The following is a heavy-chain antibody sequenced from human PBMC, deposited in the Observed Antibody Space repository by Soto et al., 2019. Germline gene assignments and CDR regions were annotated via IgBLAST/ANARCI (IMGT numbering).Heavy chain of an antibody. CDR2: TYYRSKWYN. J-gene: IGHJ6*02. Sequence: SQTLSLTCAISGDSVSSNSAAWNWIRQSPSRGLEWLGRTYYRSKWYNDYAVSVKSRITINPDTSKNQFSLQLNSVTPEDTAVYYCARILYGGNSAYYYGMDVWGQGTTVTVSS. D-gene: IGHD4-17*01. CDR1: GDSVSSNSAA. V-gene: IGHV6-1*01. CDR3: ARILYGGNSAYYYGMDV.